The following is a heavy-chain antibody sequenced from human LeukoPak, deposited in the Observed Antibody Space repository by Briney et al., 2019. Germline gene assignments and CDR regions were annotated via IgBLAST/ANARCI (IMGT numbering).Heavy chain of an antibody. CDR3: ARAGSYDFWSGYFTGYYMDV. V-gene: IGHV3-74*01. Sequence: TGGSLRLSCAASGFTFSSYWMHWVRQAPGKGLVWVSRINSDGSSTSYADSVKGRFTISRDNAKNTLYLQMNSLRAEDTAVYYCARAGSYDFWSGYFTGYYMDVWGKGTTVTVSS. CDR1: GFTFSSYW. D-gene: IGHD3-3*01. CDR2: INSDGSST. J-gene: IGHJ6*03.